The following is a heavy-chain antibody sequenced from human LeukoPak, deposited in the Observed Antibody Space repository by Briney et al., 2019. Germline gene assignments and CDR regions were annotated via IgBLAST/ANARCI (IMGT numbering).Heavy chain of an antibody. V-gene: IGHV1-2*02. J-gene: IGHJ4*02. CDR3: ATGVFGNVDYYISY. CDR2: ISPNSGDT. D-gene: IGHD4-17*01. Sequence: AASVKVSCQPSGYSFTEQYMLRVRQAPGQGLEWMGWISPNSGDTNYAQKFQGSVTMTRDTSISTAYMELSRLRSDDTAVYYCATGVFGNVDYYISYWGQGTLVTVSS. CDR1: GYSFTEQY.